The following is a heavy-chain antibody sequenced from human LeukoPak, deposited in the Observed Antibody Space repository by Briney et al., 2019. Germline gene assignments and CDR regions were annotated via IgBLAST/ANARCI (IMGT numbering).Heavy chain of an antibody. CDR1: GYTFTSYG. D-gene: IGHD2-8*01. J-gene: IGHJ3*02. Sequence: ASVKASCKASGYTFTSYGISWVRQAPGQGLEWMGWISAYNGNTNYAQKLQGRVTMTTDTSTSTAYMELRSLRSDDTAVYYCARDRPAHIVLMVYAIDAFDIWGQGTMVTVSS. V-gene: IGHV1-18*01. CDR3: ARDRPAHIVLMVYAIDAFDI. CDR2: ISAYNGNT.